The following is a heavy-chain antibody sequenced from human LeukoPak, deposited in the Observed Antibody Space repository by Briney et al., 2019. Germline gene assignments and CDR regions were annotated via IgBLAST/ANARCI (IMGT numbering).Heavy chain of an antibody. CDR1: GYSISSGYY. CDR2: IYHSGST. Sequence: SETLSLTCAVSGYSISSGYYWGWVRQPPGKGLERIGSIYHSGSTSYKPSIKSRVSISVDTSKNQFSLKLSSVTAADTAVYYCSRVDRNYYYYYMDVWGKGTTVTVSS. V-gene: IGHV4-38-2*01. J-gene: IGHJ6*03. CDR3: SRVDRNYYYYYMDV.